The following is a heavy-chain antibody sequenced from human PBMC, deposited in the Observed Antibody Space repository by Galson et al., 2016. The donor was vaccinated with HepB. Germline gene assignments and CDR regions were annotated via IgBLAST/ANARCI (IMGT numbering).Heavy chain of an antibody. J-gene: IGHJ4*02. V-gene: IGHV1-3*01. D-gene: IGHD4-17*01. CDR2: INAGNGNT. Sequence: SVKVSCKASGYTFTTYAMHWVRQVPGQRLEWMGLINAGNGNTKYSQKFQGRVTITTAYMELTSLTAADTAVYYCARFYGPDSWFSYYFDCWGQGTLVTVSS. CDR3: ARFYGPDSWFSYYFDC. CDR1: GYTFTTYA.